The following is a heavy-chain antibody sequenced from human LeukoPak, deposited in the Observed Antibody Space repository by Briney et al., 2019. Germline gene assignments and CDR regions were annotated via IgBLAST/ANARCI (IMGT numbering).Heavy chain of an antibody. CDR2: ISAYNGNT. D-gene: IGHD3-9*01. V-gene: IGHV1-18*04. CDR3: ARDPNDYDILTGYLYYYGMDV. J-gene: IGHJ6*04. CDR1: GDTFTSYG. Sequence: ASVKVSCKASGDTFTSYGISWVRQAPGQGLEWMGWISAYNGNTNYAQKLQGRVTMTTDTSTSTAYMELRSLRSDDTAVYYCARDPNDYDILTGYLYYYGMDVWGKGTTVTVSS.